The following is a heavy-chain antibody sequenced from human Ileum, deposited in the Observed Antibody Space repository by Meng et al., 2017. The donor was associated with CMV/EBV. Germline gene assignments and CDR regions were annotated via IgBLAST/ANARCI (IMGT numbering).Heavy chain of an antibody. V-gene: IGHV1-2*02. CDR2: INPNSGGT. CDR1: GDISTGYY. Sequence: ASVLVFCKAAGDISTGYYMHWVRQPPGQGLVGLGWINPNSGGTNYAQKFQGRVTMTRDTSISTAHMELIRLRSGDTAVYYCAKDGKYNWNPRHVNWFDPWGQGTRVTVSS. D-gene: IGHD1-20*01. CDR3: AKDGKYNWNPRHVNWFDP. J-gene: IGHJ5*02.